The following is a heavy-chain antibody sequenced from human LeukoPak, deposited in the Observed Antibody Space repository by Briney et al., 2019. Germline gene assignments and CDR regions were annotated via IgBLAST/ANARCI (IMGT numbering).Heavy chain of an antibody. CDR1: GFTFSSYS. J-gene: IGHJ1*01. D-gene: IGHD6-13*01. CDR2: ISSSSSYI. CDR3: ARDWPTIAAAGTIPEYFQH. V-gene: IGHV3-21*01. Sequence: PGGSLRLSCAASGFTFSSYSMNWVRQAPGKGLEWVSSISSSSSYIYYADSVKGRFTISRDNAKNSLYLQMNSLRAEDMAVYYCARDWPTIAAAGTIPEYFQHWGQGTLVTVSS.